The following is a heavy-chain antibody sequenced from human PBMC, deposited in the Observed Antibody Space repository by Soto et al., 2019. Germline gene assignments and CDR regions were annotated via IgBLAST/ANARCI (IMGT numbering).Heavy chain of an antibody. CDR2: ISGSGGTT. D-gene: IGHD3-22*01. Sequence: VSTISGSGGTTYYADSVKGRFTISRDNSKSTLYLQMNSLRAEDTAVYYCAKAVTYYDSSGYYGYYYYGMDVWGQGTTVTVSS. CDR3: AKAVTYYDSSGYYGYYYYGMDV. J-gene: IGHJ6*02. V-gene: IGHV3-23*01.